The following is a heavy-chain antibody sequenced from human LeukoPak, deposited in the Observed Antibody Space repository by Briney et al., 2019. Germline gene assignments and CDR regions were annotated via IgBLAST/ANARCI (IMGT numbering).Heavy chain of an antibody. Sequence: GESLKISCKASGFSFTNFWIGWVRQMPGKGLELMGFISPVDSDTRYTPSFQGQVTISADKSISTAYLQWTSLKASDTAIYFCARHGDGYAKSEWACWGQGTLVSVSS. D-gene: IGHD5-24*01. CDR1: GFSFTNFW. CDR2: ISPVDSDT. CDR3: ARHGDGYAKSEWAC. J-gene: IGHJ4*02. V-gene: IGHV5-51*01.